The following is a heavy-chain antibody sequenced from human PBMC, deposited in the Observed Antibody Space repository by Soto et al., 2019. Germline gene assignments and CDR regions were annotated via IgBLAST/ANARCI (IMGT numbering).Heavy chain of an antibody. CDR3: ARAGDVGDYEIDY. CDR1: GFTFSSYG. D-gene: IGHD4-17*01. Sequence: GGSLRLSYAASGFTFSSYGMHWVRQAPGKGLEWVAVIWYDGSNKYYADSVKGRFTISRDNSKNTLYLQMNSLRAEDTAVYYCARAGDVGDYEIDYWGQGTLVTVSS. CDR2: IWYDGSNK. J-gene: IGHJ4*02. V-gene: IGHV3-33*01.